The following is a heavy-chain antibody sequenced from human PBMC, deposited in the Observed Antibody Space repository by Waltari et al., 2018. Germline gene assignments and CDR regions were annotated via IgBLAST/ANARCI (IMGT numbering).Heavy chain of an antibody. V-gene: IGHV3-74*01. Sequence: EVQLVESGGGLVQPGGSLRLSCAASGFTFSAYRMHWVRQAPGKGLVWGSLTNADGRATLYADSVKGRFTMSRDNANDTLYLQMNSLRGEDTAVYYCAIQISGVVFWGQGTLVTVSS. D-gene: IGHD3-3*01. J-gene: IGHJ4*02. CDR1: GFTFSAYR. CDR2: TNADGRAT. CDR3: AIQISGVVF.